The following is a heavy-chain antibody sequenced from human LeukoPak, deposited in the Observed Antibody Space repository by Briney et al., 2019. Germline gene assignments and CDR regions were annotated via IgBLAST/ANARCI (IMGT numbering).Heavy chain of an antibody. CDR3: ARHGAKWDLDY. CDR1: GGSISSSSYS. D-gene: IGHD1-26*01. V-gene: IGHV4-39*01. J-gene: IGHJ4*02. CDR2: IYYSGST. Sequence: SETLSLTCTVSGGSISSSSYSWGWIRQPPGKGLEWIGSIYYSGSTYYNPSLKSRVTISVDTSKNQFSLKLSSVTAADTAVFYCARHGAKWDLDYWGQGTLVTVSS.